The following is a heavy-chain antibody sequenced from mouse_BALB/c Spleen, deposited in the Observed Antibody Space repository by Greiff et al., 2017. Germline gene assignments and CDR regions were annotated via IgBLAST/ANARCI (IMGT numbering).Heavy chain of an antibody. CDR1: GYTFTSYW. V-gene: IGHV1S127*01. J-gene: IGHJ3*01. D-gene: IGHD2-14*01. Sequence: QVQLQQPGAELVKPGASVKMSCKASGYTFTSYWMHWVKQRPGQGLEWIGVIDPSDSYTSYNQKFKGKATLTVDTSSSTAYMQLSSLTSEDSAVYYCTRKKYRYDGRTWFAYWGQGTLVTVSA. CDR3: TRKKYRYDGRTWFAY. CDR2: IDPSDSYT.